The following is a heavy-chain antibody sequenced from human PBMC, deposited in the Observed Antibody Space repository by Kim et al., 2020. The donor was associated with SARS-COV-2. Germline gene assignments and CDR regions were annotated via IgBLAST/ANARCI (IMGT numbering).Heavy chain of an antibody. Sequence: ASVKVSCKASGYTFTSHVMSWVRQAPGQGLEWMGWINTNSGNPTYAQGFTGRFVFSLDTSVSTAYLQISSLKAEDTAVYYCARKFSWRFDPWGQGTLVTV. D-gene: IGHD3-3*01. CDR2: INTNSGNP. CDR3: ARKFSWRFDP. CDR1: GYTFTSHV. J-gene: IGHJ5*02. V-gene: IGHV7-4-1*02.